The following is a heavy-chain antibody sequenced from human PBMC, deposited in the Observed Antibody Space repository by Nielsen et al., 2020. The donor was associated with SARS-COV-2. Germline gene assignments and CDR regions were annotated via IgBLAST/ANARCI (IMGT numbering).Heavy chain of an antibody. CDR2: ISWNSGSI. CDR1: GFTFDDYA. D-gene: IGHD3-22*01. CDR3: AKDGSAGYYYDSGTFDP. J-gene: IGHJ5*02. V-gene: IGHV3-9*01. Sequence: SLNISCAASGFTFDDYAMHWVRQAPGKGLEWVSGISWNSGSIGYADSVKGRFTISRDNVKNSLYLQMNSLRAEDTALYYCAKDGSAGYYYDSGTFDPWGQGTLVTVSS.